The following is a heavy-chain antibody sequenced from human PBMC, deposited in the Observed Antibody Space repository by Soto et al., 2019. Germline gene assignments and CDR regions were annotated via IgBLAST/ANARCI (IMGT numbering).Heavy chain of an antibody. CDR2: IYYSESP. V-gene: IGHV4-59*08. Sequence: SETLSLTCAVYGASLTPYFGSWIRQPPGKGLEWIGYIYYSESPTYNPSLKSRVTISTDTSKNQFSLKVDSVTAADTAVYYCARILSAPPHYHYYYMDLWGKGASVTVSS. CDR1: GASLTPYF. CDR3: ARILSAPPHYHYYYMDL. J-gene: IGHJ6*03. D-gene: IGHD6-6*01.